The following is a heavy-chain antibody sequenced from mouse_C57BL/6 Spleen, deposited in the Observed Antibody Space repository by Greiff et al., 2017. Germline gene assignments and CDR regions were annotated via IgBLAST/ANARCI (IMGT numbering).Heavy chain of an antibody. Sequence: QVQLQQSGPELVKPGASVKISCKASGYAFSSSWMNWVKQRPGKGLEWIGRIYPGDGDTNYNGKFKGKATLTADKSSSTAYMQLSSLTSEDSAVYFCARNYALDYWGQGTTLTVSS. J-gene: IGHJ2*01. V-gene: IGHV1-82*01. CDR3: ARNYALDY. CDR1: GYAFSSSW. CDR2: IYPGDGDT. D-gene: IGHD1-1*01.